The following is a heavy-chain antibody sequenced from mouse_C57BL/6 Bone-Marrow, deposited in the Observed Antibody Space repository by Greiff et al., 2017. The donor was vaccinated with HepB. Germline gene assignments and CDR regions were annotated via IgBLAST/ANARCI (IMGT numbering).Heavy chain of an antibody. CDR2: ISDGGSYT. CDR1: GFTFSSYA. CDR3: ARDRGTRAMDY. J-gene: IGHJ4*01. Sequence: EVKVVDSGGGLVKPGGSLKLSCAASGFTFSSYAMSWVRQTPEKRLEWVATISDGGSYTYYPDNVKGRFTISRDNAKNNLYLQMSHLKSEDTAMYYCARDRGTRAMDYWGQGTSVTVSS. V-gene: IGHV5-4*01. D-gene: IGHD3-3*01.